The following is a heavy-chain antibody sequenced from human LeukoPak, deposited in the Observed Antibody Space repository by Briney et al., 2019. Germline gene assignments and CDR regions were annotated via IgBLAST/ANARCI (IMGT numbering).Heavy chain of an antibody. CDR3: AREPRYYYDSSGYLDY. Sequence: PSETLSLTCTVSGGSISSYYWSWIRQPAGKGLEWIGRIYTSGSTNYNPSLKSRVTMSVDTSKNQFSLKLSSVTAADTAVYYCAREPRYYYDSSGYLDYWGQGTLVTASS. CDR2: IYTSGST. V-gene: IGHV4-4*07. D-gene: IGHD3-22*01. CDR1: GGSISSYY. J-gene: IGHJ4*02.